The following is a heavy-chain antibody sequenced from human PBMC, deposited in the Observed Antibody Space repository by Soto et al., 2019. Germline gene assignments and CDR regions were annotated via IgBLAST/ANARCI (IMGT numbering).Heavy chain of an antibody. J-gene: IGHJ5*02. CDR2: INHSGST. CDR3: ASLRLSIAVAAQGNWFDP. Sequence: PSETLSLTCAVYGGSFSGYYWTWIRQPPGTGLERIGEINHSGSTNYNPSLKSRVTISVDTSKNQFSLKLSSVTAADTAVYYCASLRLSIAVAAQGNWFDPWGQGTLVTAPQ. CDR1: GGSFSGYY. V-gene: IGHV4-34*01. D-gene: IGHD6-19*01.